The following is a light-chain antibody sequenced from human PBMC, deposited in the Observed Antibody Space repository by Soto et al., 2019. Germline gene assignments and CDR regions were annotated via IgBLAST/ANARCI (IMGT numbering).Light chain of an antibody. CDR2: RAS. V-gene: IGKV3-20*01. CDR1: QSVSSSY. J-gene: IGKJ1*01. CDR3: QQYGSSPGT. Sequence: EIVMTHSPATLSVSPGEIATLSFRASQSVSSSYLAWYQQKPGQAPRLLIYRASSRATGIPDRFSGSGSGTDFTLTISRLEPEDFAVYYCQQYGSSPGTFGQGTKVDIK.